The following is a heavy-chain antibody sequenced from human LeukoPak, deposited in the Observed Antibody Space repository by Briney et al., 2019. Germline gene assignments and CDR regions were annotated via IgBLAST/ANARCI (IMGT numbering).Heavy chain of an antibody. CDR1: GFTFSSYS. CDR3: ASGGGNFDY. D-gene: IGHD6-25*01. Sequence: GGSLRLSCAASGFTFSSYSMNWVRQAPGKGLEWVANIEQDGSDRYYVDSVKGRFTISRDNAKNSLYLQMNSLRAEDTAVYYCASGGGNFDYWGQGTLVTVSS. CDR2: IEQDGSDR. V-gene: IGHV3-7*01. J-gene: IGHJ4*02.